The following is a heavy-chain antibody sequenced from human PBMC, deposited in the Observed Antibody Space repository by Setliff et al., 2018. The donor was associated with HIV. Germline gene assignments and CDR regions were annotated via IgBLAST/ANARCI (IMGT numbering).Heavy chain of an antibody. CDR3: ARLGSGWSDSYYYAMDI. J-gene: IGHJ6*02. CDR2: ISPNFGHT. V-gene: IGHV1-18*04. Sequence: ASVKVSCKASGYTFTSYYMHWVRQAPGQGLEWMGWISPNFGHTKYAQKFLDRVTMTVDTATSRVYMELRSLRSDDTAVYFCARLGSGWSDSYYYAMDIWGQGTTVTVSS. CDR1: GYTFTSYY. D-gene: IGHD6-19*01.